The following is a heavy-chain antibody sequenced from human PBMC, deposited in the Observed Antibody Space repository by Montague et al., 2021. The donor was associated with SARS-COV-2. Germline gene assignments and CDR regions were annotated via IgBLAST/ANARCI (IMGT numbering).Heavy chain of an antibody. CDR2: TYYRSKWYN. Sequence: CAISGDSVSSNTVAWHWFRQSPSRGLERLGRTYYRSKWYNDYAVSMQSRVTINPDTSKNQFSLHVNSVTPEDTAVYYCARDSEYEIDYWGQGLLVTVSS. D-gene: IGHD6-6*01. J-gene: IGHJ4*02. V-gene: IGHV6-1*01. CDR1: GDSVSSNTVA. CDR3: ARDSEYEIDY.